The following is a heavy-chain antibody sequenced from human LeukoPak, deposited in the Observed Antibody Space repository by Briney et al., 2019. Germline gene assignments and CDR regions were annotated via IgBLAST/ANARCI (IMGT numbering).Heavy chain of an antibody. CDR2: IYSTGRS. V-gene: IGHV4-4*07. CDR1: GGSISNYY. Sequence: SETLSLTCTVSGGSISNYYWSWVRQPAGKGLEWIGRIYSTGRSDYNPSLKSRITMSVDTSKNQFSLKLSSVTAADTAVYYCARDGPRSGYDLGHFDNLGQGTLVTASS. CDR3: ARDGPRSGYDLGHFDN. D-gene: IGHD5-12*01. J-gene: IGHJ4*02.